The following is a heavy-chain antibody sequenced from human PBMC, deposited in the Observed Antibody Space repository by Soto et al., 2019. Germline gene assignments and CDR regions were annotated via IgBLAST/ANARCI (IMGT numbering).Heavy chain of an antibody. Sequence: QVQLVQSGAEVRKPGASVKVSCKASGYTFTTYGISWVRQAPGQGLEWMGWISGYNGHTKYAQKFQGRVTMTTDTATSTVYMALRSLRSADTAVYYCAREGEMPYYYYGLDVWGQGTTVTVSS. CDR1: GYTFTTYG. CDR2: ISGYNGHT. D-gene: IGHD3-16*01. V-gene: IGHV1-18*01. J-gene: IGHJ6*02. CDR3: AREGEMPYYYYGLDV.